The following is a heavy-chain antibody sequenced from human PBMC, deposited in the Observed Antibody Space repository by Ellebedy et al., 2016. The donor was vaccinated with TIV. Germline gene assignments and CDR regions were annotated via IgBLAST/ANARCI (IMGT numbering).Heavy chain of an antibody. CDR3: VKAAVAATHYFDY. CDR1: GFTLSNYA. Sequence: PGGSLRLSCSVSGFTLSNYAMHWVRQAPGKGLEYVSAISTNGGYTSYADSVKGRFTISRDNSKNTLYLQMSSLRAGDTAVYYCVKAAVAATHYFDYWGQGTLVTVSS. V-gene: IGHV3-64D*06. D-gene: IGHD2-15*01. J-gene: IGHJ4*02. CDR2: ISTNGGYT.